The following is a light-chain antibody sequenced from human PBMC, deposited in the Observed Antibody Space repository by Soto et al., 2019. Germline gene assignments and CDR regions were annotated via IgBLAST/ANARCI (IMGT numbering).Light chain of an antibody. CDR2: DAS. CDR1: QSLRNC. CDR3: QQRSDWPPT. V-gene: IGKV3-11*01. Sequence: ENVMTQSPATLSLSPGDTATLSCRATQSLRNCLAWYQQKLGQAPRLLIYDASKRATGIPARFSGSGSGTDFTLTISSLEPEDFAVYVCQQRSDWPPTFGQGTRREMK. J-gene: IGKJ5*01.